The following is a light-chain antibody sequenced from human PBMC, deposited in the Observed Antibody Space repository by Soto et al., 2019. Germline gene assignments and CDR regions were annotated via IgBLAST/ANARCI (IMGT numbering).Light chain of an antibody. Sequence: ESVMTRAPATLSVSPGERATLSCRASQSVRNNLAWYQQKPGQAPSLLIYGASTRATGIPARFSGSGSGTEFTLTISSLQSEDFAVYFCHQYNNWPRTFGQGTRLEIK. CDR1: QSVRNN. V-gene: IGKV3-15*01. J-gene: IGKJ5*01. CDR3: HQYNNWPRT. CDR2: GAS.